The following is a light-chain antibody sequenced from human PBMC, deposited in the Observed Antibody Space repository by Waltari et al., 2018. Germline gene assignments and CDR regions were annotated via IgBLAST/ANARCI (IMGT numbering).Light chain of an antibody. Sequence: QSALTQPASVSGSPGQSITISCTGTSSDVGRYNLVSWYQHHPGKAPKLVIYEGTKRPSGVSNRFSGSKSGNTASLTISGLQAEDEADYYCCSYAGSSTYVFGTGTKVTVL. CDR3: CSYAGSSTYV. CDR1: SSDVGRYNL. CDR2: EGT. J-gene: IGLJ1*01. V-gene: IGLV2-23*01.